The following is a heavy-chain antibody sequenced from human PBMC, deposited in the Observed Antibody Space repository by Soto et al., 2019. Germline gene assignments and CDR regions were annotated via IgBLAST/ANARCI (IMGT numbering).Heavy chain of an antibody. V-gene: IGHV3-48*01. J-gene: IGHJ1*01. Sequence: EVQLVESGGGLVQPGGSLRLSCAASGFTFNTDSMNWVRQAPGKGLEWVSYISSSTSTIYYADSVKGRFTISRDNAKNSLYLQMSSLRVEATAVYYCARVLYGAPREYFQSWGQGTLVTVSS. CDR2: ISSSTSTI. D-gene: IGHD4-17*01. CDR3: ARVLYGAPREYFQS. CDR1: GFTFNTDS.